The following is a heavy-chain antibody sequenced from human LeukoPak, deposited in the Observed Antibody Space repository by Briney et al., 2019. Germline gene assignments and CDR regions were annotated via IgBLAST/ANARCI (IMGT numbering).Heavy chain of an antibody. Sequence: QAGGSLRLSCATSGFSFDGYLMTWVRQSPGKGLGWVATIKQDGNDKYYVDSVKGRFTISRDNAKKALYLQMDSLRAEDTAVYYCAADLEFNYIHPWGQGTLVPVSS. J-gene: IGHJ5*02. V-gene: IGHV3-7*01. CDR1: GFSFDGYL. D-gene: IGHD3-10*01. CDR2: IKQDGNDK. CDR3: AADLEFNYIHP.